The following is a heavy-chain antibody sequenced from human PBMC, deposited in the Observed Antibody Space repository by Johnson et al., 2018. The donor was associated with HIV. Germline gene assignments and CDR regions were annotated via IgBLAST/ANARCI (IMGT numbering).Heavy chain of an antibody. J-gene: IGHJ3*01. CDR3: ARDPSF. CDR1: GFTFSSYA. Sequence: QVQLVESGGGLVQPGGSLRLSCAASGFTFSSYAMHWVRQAPGKGLEWVAIIAYDGSMKYYADSVKGRFAISRDNSKNTLYLQMNSLRAEDTAVYYCARDPSFWGQGTMVTVSS. V-gene: IGHV3-30*09. D-gene: IGHD3-16*02. CDR2: IAYDGSMK.